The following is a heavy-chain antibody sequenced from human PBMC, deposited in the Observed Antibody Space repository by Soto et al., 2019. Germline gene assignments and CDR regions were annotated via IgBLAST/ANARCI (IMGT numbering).Heavy chain of an antibody. Sequence: PSETLSLTCTVSGGSISSGGYYWSWIRQHPGKGLEWIGYIYYSGSTNYNPSLKSRVTISVDTSKNQFSLKLSSVTAADTAVYYCARRRVAARRAHGSPTDAGLDFDYWGQGTLVTVSS. D-gene: IGHD6-6*01. CDR1: GGSISSGGYY. J-gene: IGHJ4*02. CDR3: ARRRVAARRAHGSPTDAGLDFDY. V-gene: IGHV4-31*03. CDR2: IYYSGST.